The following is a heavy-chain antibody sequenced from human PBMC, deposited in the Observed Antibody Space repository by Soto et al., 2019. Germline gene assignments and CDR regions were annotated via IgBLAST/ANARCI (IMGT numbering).Heavy chain of an antibody. D-gene: IGHD1-26*01. CDR1: GYSFTSYW. J-gene: IGHJ3*02. Sequence: PGESLKISCKGSGYSFTSYWIGWVRQMPGKGLEWMGIIYPGDSDTRYSPSFQGQVTISADKSISTAYLQWSSLKASDTAMYYCASTSPDVGALGIVFDIWGQGTMVTVSS. V-gene: IGHV5-51*01. CDR2: IYPGDSDT. CDR3: ASTSPDVGALGIVFDI.